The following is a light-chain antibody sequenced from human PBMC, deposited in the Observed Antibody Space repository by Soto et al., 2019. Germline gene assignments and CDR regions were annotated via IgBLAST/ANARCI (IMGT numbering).Light chain of an antibody. CDR3: GTWDNSLSAGV. J-gene: IGLJ2*01. CDR2: DNY. Sequence: QSVLTQPPSVSAAPGQKVTISCSGGSSNIGNNYVSWFQQLPGTAPKLLIYDNYKRPSGIPDRFSGSKSGASATLGITGLQTGDEADYYCGTWDNSLSAGVFGGGTQLTVL. V-gene: IGLV1-51*01. CDR1: SSNIGNNY.